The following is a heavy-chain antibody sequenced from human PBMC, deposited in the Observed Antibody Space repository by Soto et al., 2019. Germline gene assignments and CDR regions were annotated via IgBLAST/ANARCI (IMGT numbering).Heavy chain of an antibody. CDR1: EYTFTTYY. V-gene: IGHV1-46*01. CDR2: INPSGGGT. CDR3: ARAVAVPADFDY. D-gene: IGHD6-19*01. Sequence: GASVKVSCKASEYTFTTYYIHWVRQAPGQGLEWMGIINPSGGGTSYAQKFQGRVTMTRDTSTSTVYMELSSLRSEDTAVYYCARAVAVPADFDYWGQGTLVTVSS. J-gene: IGHJ4*02.